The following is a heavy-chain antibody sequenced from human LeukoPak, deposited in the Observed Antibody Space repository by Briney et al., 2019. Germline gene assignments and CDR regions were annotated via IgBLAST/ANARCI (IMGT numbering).Heavy chain of an antibody. J-gene: IGHJ3*02. CDR2: INHSGST. CDR1: GGSFSGYY. D-gene: IGHD2-2*02. CDR3: ARGGFYCSSTSCYKAHNAFDI. V-gene: IGHV4-34*01. Sequence: SETLSLTCAVYGGSFSGYYWSWIRQPPGKGLEWIGEINHSGSTNYNPSLKSRVTISVDTSKNQFSLKLSSVTAADTAVYYCARGGFYCSSTSCYKAHNAFDIWGRGTMVTVSS.